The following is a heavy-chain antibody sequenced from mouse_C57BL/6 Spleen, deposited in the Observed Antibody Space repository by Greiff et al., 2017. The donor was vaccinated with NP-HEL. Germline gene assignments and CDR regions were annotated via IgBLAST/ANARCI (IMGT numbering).Heavy chain of an antibody. J-gene: IGHJ4*01. V-gene: IGHV1-55*01. CDR2: IYPGSGST. CDR3: ATKREGYSYAMDY. CDR1: GYTFTSYW. Sequence: QVQLQQPGAELVKPGASVKMSCKASGYTFTSYWITWVKQRPGQGLEWIGDIYPGSGSTNYNEKFKSKATLTVDTSSSPAYMQLSSLTSEDSAVYYCATKREGYSYAMDYWGQGTSVTVSS. D-gene: IGHD2-3*01.